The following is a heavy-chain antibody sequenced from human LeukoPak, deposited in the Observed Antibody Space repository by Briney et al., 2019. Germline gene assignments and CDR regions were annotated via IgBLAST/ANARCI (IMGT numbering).Heavy chain of an antibody. J-gene: IGHJ5*02. CDR3: ARGTSGYSYPHGFDP. D-gene: IGHD5-18*01. CDR1: GGSISSYY. CDR2: IYYSGST. V-gene: IGHV4-59*01. Sequence: SEALSLTCTVSGGSISSYYWSWIRQPPGKGLEWIGYIYYSGSTNYNPSLKSRVTISVDTSKNQFSLKLSSVTAADTAVYYCARGTSGYSYPHGFDPWGQGTLVTVSS.